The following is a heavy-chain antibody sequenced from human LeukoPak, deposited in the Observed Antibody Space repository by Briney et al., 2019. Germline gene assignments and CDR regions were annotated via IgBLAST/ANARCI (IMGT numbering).Heavy chain of an antibody. Sequence: ASVKVSCKASGYTFTSYGISWVRQAPGQGLEWMGWISAYNGNTNYAQKLQGRVTMTTDTSTSTAYMELRSLRSDDTAVCYCARVLAAAGTIWFDPWGQGTLVTVSS. CDR1: GYTFTSYG. D-gene: IGHD6-13*01. J-gene: IGHJ5*02. CDR2: ISAYNGNT. CDR3: ARVLAAAGTIWFDP. V-gene: IGHV1-18*01.